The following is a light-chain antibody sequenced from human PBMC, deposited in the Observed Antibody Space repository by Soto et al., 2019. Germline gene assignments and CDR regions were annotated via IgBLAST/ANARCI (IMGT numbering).Light chain of an antibody. CDR2: DAS. CDR3: QQRSNWPIT. V-gene: IGKV3-11*01. J-gene: IGKJ5*01. Sequence: EIVLTQSPATLSLSPGERATLSGGASRSVSGYLPWYQQKPGQAPRLLVFDASNRATGIPARFSGSGSGTDFTLTISSLEPEDFAVYYCQQRSNWPITFGQGTRLEIK. CDR1: RSVSGY.